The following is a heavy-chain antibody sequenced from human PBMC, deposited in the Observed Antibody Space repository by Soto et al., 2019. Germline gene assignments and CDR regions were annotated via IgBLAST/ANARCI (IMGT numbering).Heavy chain of an antibody. Sequence: QVQLQESGPGLVKPSQTLSLTCTVSGGSISSGGYYWSWIRQHPGKGLEWIGYIYSSGSTSSNPSLKSRVTISVDTSKNQFSLKLSSVTAADTAVYYCARDLWTPRAFDIWGQGTMVTVSS. CDR3: ARDLWTPRAFDI. J-gene: IGHJ3*02. V-gene: IGHV4-31*03. D-gene: IGHD2-21*01. CDR1: GGSISSGGYY. CDR2: IYSSGST.